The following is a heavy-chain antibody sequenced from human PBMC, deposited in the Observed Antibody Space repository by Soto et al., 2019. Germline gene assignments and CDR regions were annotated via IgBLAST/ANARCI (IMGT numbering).Heavy chain of an antibody. J-gene: IGHJ6*01. V-gene: IGHV3-30*14. CDR2: ISYDGNNK. D-gene: IGHD2-15*01. Sequence: QVQLVESGGGVVQPGRSLRLSCAASGFTFSSYAMYWVRQAPGKGLEWVAVISYDGNNKHYADSVKGRFTIARDNSKNTLYRQMNSRRAEDTAVYYGARAGCDGGTCYTLVGLRYGMDVW. CDR1: GFTFSSYA. CDR3: ARAGCDGGTCYTLVGLRYGMDV.